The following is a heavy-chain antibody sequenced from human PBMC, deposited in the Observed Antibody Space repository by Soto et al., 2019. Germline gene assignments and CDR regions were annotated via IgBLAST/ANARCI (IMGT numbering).Heavy chain of an antibody. D-gene: IGHD6-19*01. Sequence: QVQLVQSGAEVKKPGASVKVSCKASGYTFTSYAMHWVRQAPGQRLEWMGWINAGNGNTKYSQKFQGRVTITRDTSASTAYMELSSLRSEDTAVYFCARSPRSSGWYEGGGDYWGQGTLVTVSS. J-gene: IGHJ4*02. CDR3: ARSPRSSGWYEGGGDY. V-gene: IGHV1-3*01. CDR2: INAGNGNT. CDR1: GYTFTSYA.